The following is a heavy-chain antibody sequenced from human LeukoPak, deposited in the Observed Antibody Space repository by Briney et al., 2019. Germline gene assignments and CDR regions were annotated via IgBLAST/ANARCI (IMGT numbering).Heavy chain of an antibody. CDR3: ARTIRASSSWSVPYFDY. V-gene: IGHV5-51*01. Sequence: GESLKISCKGSGYSFTSYWIGWVRQMPGKGLEWMGIIYPGDSDTRYSPSFQGQVTISADKSISTAYLQWSSLKASDTAMYYCARTIRASSSWSVPYFDYWGQGTLVTVSS. CDR2: IYPGDSDT. D-gene: IGHD6-13*01. J-gene: IGHJ4*02. CDR1: GYSFTSYW.